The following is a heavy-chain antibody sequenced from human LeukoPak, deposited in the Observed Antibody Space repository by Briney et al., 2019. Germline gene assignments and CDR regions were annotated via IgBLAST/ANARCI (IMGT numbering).Heavy chain of an antibody. D-gene: IGHD2-2*01. V-gene: IGHV3-30*04. Sequence: GRSLRLSGAASGFTFSSNAMHWVRQAPGKGLEWVAVISYDGRNEYYAESVKGRFTISRDNSKNTLYLQMNSLRPEDTAVYYCAKDGLTRCCSWFDPWGQGTLVTVSS. J-gene: IGHJ5*02. CDR3: AKDGLTRCCSWFDP. CDR2: ISYDGRNE. CDR1: GFTFSSNA.